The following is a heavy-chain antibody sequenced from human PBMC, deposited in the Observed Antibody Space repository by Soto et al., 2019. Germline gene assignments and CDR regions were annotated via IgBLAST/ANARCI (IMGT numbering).Heavy chain of an antibody. V-gene: IGHV3-21*01. J-gene: IGHJ4*02. Sequence: PGGSLILSCAASGFTFSSYSMNWVRQAPGKGLEWVSSISSSSSYIYYADSVKGRFTISRDNANNSLSLQMNSLRAEDTAVYYCARAPPRPNYFDYSGQGTLVTVS. CDR2: ISSSSSYI. CDR3: ARAPPRPNYFDY. CDR1: GFTFSSYS.